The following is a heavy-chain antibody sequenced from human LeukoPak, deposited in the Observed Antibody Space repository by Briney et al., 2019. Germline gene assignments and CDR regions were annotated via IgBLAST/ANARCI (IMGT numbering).Heavy chain of an antibody. CDR2: VDGNGGRT. D-gene: IGHD3-9*01. Sequence: GGSLRLSCAASGFTFSSYAMSWVRQAPGKGLEWVSTVDGNGGRTYYADSVKGRFTISRDNSNNTLYLQMNSLRADDTALYYCAKDPDYDILTGTTFDYWGQGTLVTVSS. V-gene: IGHV3-23*01. CDR3: AKDPDYDILTGTTFDY. J-gene: IGHJ4*02. CDR1: GFTFSSYA.